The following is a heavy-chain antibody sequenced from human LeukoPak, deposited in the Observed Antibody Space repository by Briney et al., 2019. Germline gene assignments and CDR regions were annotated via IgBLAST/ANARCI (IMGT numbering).Heavy chain of an antibody. D-gene: IGHD1-26*01. CDR2: ISAYNGNT. CDR3: ARGEILGVTLYYFDY. CDR1: GYTFTSYG. Sequence: ASVKVSCKASGYTFTSYGISWVRQAPGQGLEWMGWISAYNGNTNYAQKLQGRVTMTTDTSTSTAYMELRSLRSDDTAVYYCARGEILGVTLYYFDYWGQGTLVTVSS. V-gene: IGHV1-18*01. J-gene: IGHJ4*02.